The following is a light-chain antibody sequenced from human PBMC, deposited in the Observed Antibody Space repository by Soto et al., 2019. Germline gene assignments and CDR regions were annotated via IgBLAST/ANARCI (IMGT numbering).Light chain of an antibody. CDR2: KAS. J-gene: IGKJ4*01. Sequence: DIEMTQSPFTLSASVGDRVTITCRASQSISTNLAWYQQKPGKTPNLLIYKASTLQSGVPSRFSGSGFGTEFTLTVNSLQPDDFATYFCQHYNEYPLTFGGGTKVEIK. CDR3: QHYNEYPLT. V-gene: IGKV1-5*03. CDR1: QSISTN.